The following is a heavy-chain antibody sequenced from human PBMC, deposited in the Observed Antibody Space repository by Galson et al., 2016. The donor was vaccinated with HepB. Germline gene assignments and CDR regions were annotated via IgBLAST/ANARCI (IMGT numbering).Heavy chain of an antibody. CDR2: MGGPGDGP. J-gene: IGHJ5*02. V-gene: IGHV3-23*01. CDR3: AIYIHPKFDP. D-gene: IGHD2-2*02. Sequence: SLRLSCAASGVTFARYSMTWVRQAPGKGLEWVSAMGGPGDGPYSADSVQGRFILSRDESYNTVYLQMNSLRAEDTAIYYCAIYIHPKFDPWGQGTLVTVSS. CDR1: GVTFARYS.